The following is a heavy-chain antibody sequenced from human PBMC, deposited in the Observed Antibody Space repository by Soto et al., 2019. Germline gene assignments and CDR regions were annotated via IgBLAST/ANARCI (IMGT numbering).Heavy chain of an antibody. CDR2: IKQDGSEK. J-gene: IGHJ3*02. V-gene: IGHV3-7*01. CDR1: GFTFSSTW. CDR3: ARVLLYCSGGSCSKPSALDAFDI. Sequence: PAGSLRLSCAASGFTFSSTWMSWVRHPPGGGLEWVANIKQDGSEKYYVDSVKGRFTISRDNAKKSLYLQMNRLRAEDTAVYYCARVLLYCSGGSCSKPSALDAFDIWGQGTLVTVSS. D-gene: IGHD2-15*01.